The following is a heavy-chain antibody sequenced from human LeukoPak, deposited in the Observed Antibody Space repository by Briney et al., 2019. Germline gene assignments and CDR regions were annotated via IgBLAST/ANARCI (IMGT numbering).Heavy chain of an antibody. J-gene: IGHJ6*03. D-gene: IGHD1-26*01. Sequence: GGSLRLSCAASGFTFSSYGMHWVRQAPGKGLEWVAFIRYDGSNKYYADSVKGRFTISRDNSKNTLYLQMNSLRAEDTAVYYCAKELVYTVGATVFYYYMDVWGKGTTVTISS. V-gene: IGHV3-30*02. CDR3: AKELVYTVGATVFYYYMDV. CDR2: IRYDGSNK. CDR1: GFTFSSYG.